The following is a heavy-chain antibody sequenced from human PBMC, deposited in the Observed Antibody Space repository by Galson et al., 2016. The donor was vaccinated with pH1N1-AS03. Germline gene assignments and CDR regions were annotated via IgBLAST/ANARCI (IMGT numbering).Heavy chain of an antibody. CDR3: GRHLRSSYSMDV. Sequence: SETLSLTCTVSGGSVSSYYWTWIRQPPGKGLEWIGQILYIGDTLYTPSLRGRVTMSVDTSKNQLSLRLSSVTAADTAVYYCGRHLRSSYSMDVWGQGTTVTVSS. D-gene: IGHD2-15*01. CDR2: ILYIGDT. CDR1: GGSVSSYY. J-gene: IGHJ6*02. V-gene: IGHV4-59*08.